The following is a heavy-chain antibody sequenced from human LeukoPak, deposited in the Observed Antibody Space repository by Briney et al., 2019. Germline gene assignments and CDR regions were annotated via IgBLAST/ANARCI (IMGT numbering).Heavy chain of an antibody. CDR2: IHYSGST. J-gene: IGHJ4*02. CDR3: ARDIRYSWNY. CDR1: GGSISSYY. Sequence: SETLSLTCSVSGGSISSYYWSWIRQPPGKGLKWIGYIHYSGSTNYNPSLKSRVTISVDTSKNQFSLNLSSVTAADTAVYYCARDIRYSWNYWGQGTLVTVSS. D-gene: IGHD1-20*01. V-gene: IGHV4-59*12.